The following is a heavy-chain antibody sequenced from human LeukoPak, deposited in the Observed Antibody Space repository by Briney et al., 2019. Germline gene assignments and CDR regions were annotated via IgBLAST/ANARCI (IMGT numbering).Heavy chain of an antibody. D-gene: IGHD2-15*01. Sequence: ASVKVSCKPSRYTFTSYDINWVRQATGQWLEWMGWMNPNSGNTGYAQKFQGRVTMTRNTSIRTAYMELSSLRSEDTAVYYCARGWAANNWFDPWGQGTLVTVSS. V-gene: IGHV1-8*01. J-gene: IGHJ5*02. CDR2: MNPNSGNT. CDR3: ARGWAANNWFDP. CDR1: RYTFTSYD.